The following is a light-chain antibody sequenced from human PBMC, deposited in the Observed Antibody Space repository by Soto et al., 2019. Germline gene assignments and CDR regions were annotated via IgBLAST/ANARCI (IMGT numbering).Light chain of an antibody. CDR3: QQYGCSPWT. CDR2: GAS. V-gene: IGKV3-20*01. J-gene: IGKJ1*01. Sequence: EIVLTQSPGTLSLSPGERATLSCRASQSVSSNYLAWYQQKPGQAPRLLIYGASSRSTGIPDRFSGSGSGTDFTLTISLLEPEDVAVYYCQQYGCSPWTFGQGTKVEIK. CDR1: QSVSSNY.